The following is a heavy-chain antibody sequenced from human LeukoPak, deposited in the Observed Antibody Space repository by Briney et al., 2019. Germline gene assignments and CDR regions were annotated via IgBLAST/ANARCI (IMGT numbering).Heavy chain of an antibody. CDR2: INPNSGGT. CDR3: ARDPGYCSGGSCFDY. V-gene: IGHV1-2*02. J-gene: IGHJ4*02. Sequence: ASVKVSCKASGYTFTGYYMHWVRQAPGQGLEWMGWINPNSGGTNYAQKFQGRVTMTRDTSISTAYMELSRLRSDDTAVYYCARDPGYCSGGSCFDYWGQGTLVTVSS. CDR1: GYTFTGYY. D-gene: IGHD2-15*01.